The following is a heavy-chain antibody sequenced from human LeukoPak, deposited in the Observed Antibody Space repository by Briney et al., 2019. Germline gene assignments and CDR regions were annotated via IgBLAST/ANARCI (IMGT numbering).Heavy chain of an antibody. J-gene: IGHJ1*01. Sequence: PGGSLRLSCAASGFTFSSYSMNWVRQAPGKGLEWVSVIYSGGSTYYADSVKGRFTISRDNSKNTLYLQMNSLRAEDTAVYYCASTPPGSGSYWRYFQHWGQGTLVTVSS. D-gene: IGHD3-10*01. CDR1: GFTFSSYS. CDR2: IYSGGST. V-gene: IGHV3-66*01. CDR3: ASTPPGSGSYWRYFQH.